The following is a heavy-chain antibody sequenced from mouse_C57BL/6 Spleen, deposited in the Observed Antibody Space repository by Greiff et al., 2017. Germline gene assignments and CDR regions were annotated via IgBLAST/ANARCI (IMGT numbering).Heavy chain of an antibody. CDR3: ARYSGYYGSSYYFDY. D-gene: IGHD1-1*01. V-gene: IGHV1-18*01. CDR1: GYTFTDYN. J-gene: IGHJ2*01. Sequence: EVQRVESGPELVKPGASVKIPCKASGYTFTDYNMDWVKQSHGKSLEWIGDINPNNGGTIYNQKFKGKATLTVDKSSSTAYMELRSLTSEDTAVYYCARYSGYYGSSYYFDYWGQGTTLTVSS. CDR2: INPNNGGT.